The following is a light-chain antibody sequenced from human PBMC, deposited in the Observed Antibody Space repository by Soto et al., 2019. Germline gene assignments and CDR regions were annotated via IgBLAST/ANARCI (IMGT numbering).Light chain of an antibody. V-gene: IGLV2-14*01. CDR2: EVS. Sequence: QSVLTQPASVSGTPGQSITISCTGSNSDVGIYDFVSWYQHHPGRAPKLIVSEVSHRPSGVSNRFSGSKSGNTASLTISGLQSEYEADYYCISYTSDDVRYVFGTGTKLTVL. J-gene: IGLJ1*01. CDR3: ISYTSDDVRYV. CDR1: NSDVGIYDF.